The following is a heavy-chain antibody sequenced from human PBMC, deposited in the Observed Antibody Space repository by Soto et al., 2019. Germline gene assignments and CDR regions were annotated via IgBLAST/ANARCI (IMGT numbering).Heavy chain of an antibody. V-gene: IGHV1-18*04. CDR1: GYTFAHYG. D-gene: IGHD6-13*01. J-gene: IGHJ4*02. Sequence: SSVKVSCKASGYTFAHYGISWVRQAPGQGLEWMGWISGNNGATNYAPKMQGRVTMTIDTSTDTAYMELSSLRSEDTAVYYCARIAAAGTSLCYWGQGTLVTVSS. CDR2: ISGNNGAT. CDR3: ARIAAAGTSLCY.